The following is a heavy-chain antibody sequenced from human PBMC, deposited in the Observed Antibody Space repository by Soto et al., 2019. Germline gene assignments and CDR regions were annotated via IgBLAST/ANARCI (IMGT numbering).Heavy chain of an antibody. D-gene: IGHD3-22*01. CDR3: MLGSGWKDFDY. J-gene: IGHJ4*02. CDR1: GGSISGSSYY. V-gene: IGHV4-39*01. CDR2: IYYSGST. Sequence: QLQLQESDPGLVKPSETLSLTCTVSGGSISGSSYYWGWIRQPPGKGLEWIGNIYYSGSTYYNPSLKSRVTISVDTSKNQFSLKLSSVTAADTAVYYCMLGSGWKDFDYWGQGTLVTVSS.